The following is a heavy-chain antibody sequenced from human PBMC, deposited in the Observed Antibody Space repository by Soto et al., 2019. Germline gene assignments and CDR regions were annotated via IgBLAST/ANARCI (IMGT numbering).Heavy chain of an antibody. V-gene: IGHV4-59*01. D-gene: IGHD2-15*01. Sequence: KPSETLSLTCTVSGDPINNYYWTWIRQTPGKGLEWIGDIYYSGTTKYNPSLKSRVTISADTSKNQFSLNLRSVTAADTAVYYCARDRSGGYNWFDPWGQGTLVTVSS. CDR1: GDPINNYY. CDR3: ARDRSGGYNWFDP. CDR2: IYYSGTT. J-gene: IGHJ5*02.